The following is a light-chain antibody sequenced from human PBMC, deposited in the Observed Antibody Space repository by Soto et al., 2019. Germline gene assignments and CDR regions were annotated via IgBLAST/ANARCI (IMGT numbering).Light chain of an antibody. CDR3: QQYHYWPPQRA. Sequence: IAMSQSVATLSVSPGERATVSPTALQSVSSNLAWYHQKPGQAPRLLIYGASTRATGIPARFSGSGSGTEFTLTLTSLQSEDFAVYYCQQYHYWPPQRAFGQGTKVDI. CDR1: QSVSSN. V-gene: IGKV3-15*01. CDR2: GAS. J-gene: IGKJ1*01.